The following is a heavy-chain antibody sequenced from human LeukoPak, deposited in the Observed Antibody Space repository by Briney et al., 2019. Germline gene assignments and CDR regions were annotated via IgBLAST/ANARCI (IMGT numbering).Heavy chain of an antibody. CDR3: ARSEAGAVYYDSSGYPDAFDI. V-gene: IGHV4-31*03. Sequence: PSETLSLTCTVSGGSISSGGYYWSWIRQHPGKGLEWIGYIYYSGSTYCNPSLKSRVTISVVTSKNQFSLKLSSVTAADTAVYYCARSEAGAVYYDSSGYPDAFDIWGQGTMVTVSS. CDR1: GGSISSGGYY. CDR2: IYYSGST. D-gene: IGHD3-22*01. J-gene: IGHJ3*02.